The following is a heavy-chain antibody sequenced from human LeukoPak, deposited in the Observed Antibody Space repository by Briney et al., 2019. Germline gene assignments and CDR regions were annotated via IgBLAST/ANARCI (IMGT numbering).Heavy chain of an antibody. CDR2: ISSSSSTI. V-gene: IGHV3-48*02. CDR1: GLTFIIYS. J-gene: IGHJ5*02. Sequence: PGGSLRLSCAASGLTFIIYSMNWVRQAPGKGLEWVSYISSSSSTIYYADSVKGRFTISRDNAKNSLYLQMNSLRDEDTAVYYCARAPSRRDSGGSFDPWGQGTLVTVSS. CDR3: ARAPSRRDSGGSFDP. D-gene: IGHD2-15*01.